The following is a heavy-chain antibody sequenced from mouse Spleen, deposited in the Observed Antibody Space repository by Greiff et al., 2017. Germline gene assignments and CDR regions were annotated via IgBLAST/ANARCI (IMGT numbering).Heavy chain of an antibody. V-gene: IGHV2-6*02. CDR3: ARKGFYDYDYAMDY. D-gene: IGHD2-4*01. J-gene: IGHJ4*01. Sequence: QVQLKQSGPGLVAPSQSLSITCTVSGFSLTSYGVHWVRQPPGKGLEWLVVIWSDGSTTYNSALKSRLSISKDNSKSQVFLKMNSLQTDDTAMYYCARKGFYDYDYAMDYWGQGTSVTVSS. CDR1: GFSLTSYG. CDR2: IWSDGST.